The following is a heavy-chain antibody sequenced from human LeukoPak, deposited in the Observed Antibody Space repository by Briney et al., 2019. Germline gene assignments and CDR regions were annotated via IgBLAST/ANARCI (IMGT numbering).Heavy chain of an antibody. CDR1: GFTFSAYS. V-gene: IGHV3-48*04. CDR3: ARDWTYYYDSSGYYRAFDI. CDR2: ISSSSTTI. J-gene: IGHJ3*02. Sequence: GGSLRLSCAASGFTFSAYSMSWVRQAPGKGLEWVSYISSSSTTIYYPDSVKGRFTISRDNAKDSLYLQMNSLRAEDTAVYYCARDWTYYYDSSGYYRAFDIWGQGTMVTVSS. D-gene: IGHD3-22*01.